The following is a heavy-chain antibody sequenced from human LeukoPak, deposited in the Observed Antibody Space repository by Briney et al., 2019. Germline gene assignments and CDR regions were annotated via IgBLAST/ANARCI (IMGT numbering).Heavy chain of an antibody. CDR3: ARVAGYCSSTGCYQYYYSMDV. CDR2: INHRGRP. Sequence: SETLSLTCAVSGGSFSGYFWTWIRQPPGKGLEWIGEINHRGRPNYNPSLKSRVTISLDTSTNQISLRLSSVTAADTAVYYCARVAGYCSSTGCYQYYYSMDVWGKGTTFTVSS. D-gene: IGHD2-2*01. J-gene: IGHJ6*03. V-gene: IGHV4-34*01. CDR1: GGSFSGYF.